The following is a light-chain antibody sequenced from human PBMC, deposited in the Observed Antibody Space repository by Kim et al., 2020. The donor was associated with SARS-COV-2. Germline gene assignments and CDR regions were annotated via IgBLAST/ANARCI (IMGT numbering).Light chain of an antibody. CDR2: QDS. CDR3: QAWDSSTVV. V-gene: IGLV3-1*01. J-gene: IGLJ2*01. Sequence: SYELTQPLSVSVSLGQTASISCSGDKLGDKYACWYQQKPGQSPVLVIYQDSKRPSGIPERFSGSNSGNTATLTISGTQAMDEADYYCQAWDSSTVVFGGGNQLTVL. CDR1: KLGDKY.